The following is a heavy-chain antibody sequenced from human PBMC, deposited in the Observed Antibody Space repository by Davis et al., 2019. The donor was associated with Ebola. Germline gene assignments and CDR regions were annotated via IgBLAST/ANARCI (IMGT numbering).Heavy chain of an antibody. Sequence: GESLKISCAASGFTFASYSMNWVRQAPGKGLQWVSYIQSTSGSISYADSVKGRFTIARDDAKNSLFLQMDSLRAEDTAIYYCVRDPNALDYWGQGTLVTVSP. D-gene: IGHD2-8*01. CDR2: IQSTSGSI. CDR3: VRDPNALDY. CDR1: GFTFASYS. J-gene: IGHJ4*02. V-gene: IGHV3-48*01.